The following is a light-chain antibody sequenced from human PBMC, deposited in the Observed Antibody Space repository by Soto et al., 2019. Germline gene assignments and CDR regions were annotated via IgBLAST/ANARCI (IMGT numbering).Light chain of an antibody. V-gene: IGKV3-15*01. J-gene: IGKJ3*01. Sequence: EIVLTQSPAILSVSPGERATLSCRASQSISRSLAWYQQKPGQAPRLLISDASTRATGIPARFSGSGSGTEFTLTISSLQSEDFAVYYCQQYGSSAFTFGPGTKVDI. CDR3: QQYGSSAFT. CDR2: DAS. CDR1: QSISRS.